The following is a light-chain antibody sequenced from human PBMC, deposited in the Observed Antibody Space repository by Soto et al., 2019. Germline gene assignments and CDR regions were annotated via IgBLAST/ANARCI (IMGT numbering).Light chain of an antibody. J-gene: IGKJ1*01. V-gene: IGKV3-15*01. CDR3: QQYNNWPRG. CDR1: QSVSSN. Sequence: EIVMTQSPATLSVSPGERATLSCRASQSVSSNLAWYQQKPGQAPRLLIYGASTRATGIPARFSGSGSGTEFTLTISNLQSEDFAVYYCQQYNNWPRGFGQGTKVEIK. CDR2: GAS.